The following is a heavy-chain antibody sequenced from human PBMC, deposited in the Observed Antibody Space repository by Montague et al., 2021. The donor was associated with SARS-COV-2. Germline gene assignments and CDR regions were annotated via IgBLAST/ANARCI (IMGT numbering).Heavy chain of an antibody. CDR2: IYHSGST. CDR1: GGSISNSQW. Sequence: SETLSLTCAVSGGSISNSQWWSWVRQPPGKGLEWIGEIYHSGSTNYNPSLKSRVTISVGKFKNQFSLKLNSVTAADTAVYYCASRGAGWFGSNPERSDYWGQGTLVTVSS. V-gene: IGHV4-4*02. J-gene: IGHJ4*02. CDR3: ASRGAGWFGSNPERSDY. D-gene: IGHD3-10*01.